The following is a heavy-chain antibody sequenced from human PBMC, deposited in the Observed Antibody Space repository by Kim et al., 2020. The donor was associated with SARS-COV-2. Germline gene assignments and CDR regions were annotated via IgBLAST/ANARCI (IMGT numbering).Heavy chain of an antibody. CDR2: IIPIFGTA. J-gene: IGHJ4*02. CDR1: GGTFSSYA. CDR3: ARTTDTAMVMDY. D-gene: IGHD5-18*01. V-gene: IGHV1-69*13. Sequence: SVKVSCKASGGTFSSYAISWVRQAPGQGLEWMGGIIPIFGTANYAQKFQGRVTITADESTSTAYMELSSLRSEDTAVYYCARTTDTAMVMDYWGQGTLVTVSS.